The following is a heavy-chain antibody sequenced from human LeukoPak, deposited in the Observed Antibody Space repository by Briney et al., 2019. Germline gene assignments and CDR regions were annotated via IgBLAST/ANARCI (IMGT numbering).Heavy chain of an antibody. Sequence: GASVKVSCKASGYTFTTYYMHWVRQVPGQGLEWMGIINPSGGSTTYAQKFQGRVTMTRDTSTSTVYTELSSLRSEDTAVYYCARGYGDYGLFYYFDYWGQGTLVTVSS. V-gene: IGHV1-46*01. D-gene: IGHD4-17*01. CDR3: ARGYGDYGLFYYFDY. CDR2: INPSGGST. CDR1: GYTFTTYY. J-gene: IGHJ4*02.